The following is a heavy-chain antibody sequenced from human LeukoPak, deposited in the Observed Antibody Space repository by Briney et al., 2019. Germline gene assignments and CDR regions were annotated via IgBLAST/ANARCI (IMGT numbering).Heavy chain of an antibody. CDR1: GFTFSFYS. V-gene: IGHV3-21*01. CDR3: AREFGGSASGAGY. J-gene: IGHJ4*02. CDR2: MSVSSGLI. D-gene: IGHD3-10*01. Sequence: PGGSLRLSCAASGFTFSFYSMNWVRQAPGKGLKWVSSMSVSSGLIYYADSVKGRFTVSRDNAKNSLYLQMNSLRAEDTAVYYCAREFGGSASGAGYWGQGTLVTVSS.